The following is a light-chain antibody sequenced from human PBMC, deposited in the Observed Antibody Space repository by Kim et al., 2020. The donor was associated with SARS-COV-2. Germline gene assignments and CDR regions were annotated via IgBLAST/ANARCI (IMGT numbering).Light chain of an antibody. CDR2: GAS. Sequence: EIVMTQSPATLSVSPGERATLSCRASESIGNYLAWYQQKPGQAPRLLIYGASTRATGVPARFTGSGSGTEFTLTISSLQSEDFAVYYCQQYNDWPPGDTFGKGNKLEI. V-gene: IGKV3-15*01. J-gene: IGKJ2*01. CDR1: ESIGNY. CDR3: QQYNDWPPGDT.